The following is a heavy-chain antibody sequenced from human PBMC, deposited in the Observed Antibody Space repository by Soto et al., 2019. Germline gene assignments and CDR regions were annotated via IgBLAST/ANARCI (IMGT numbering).Heavy chain of an antibody. CDR3: ARDGGGYDDSWPDY. CDR1: GGTSSSYT. Sequence: GASVKVSCKASGGTSSSYTISWVRQAPGQGLEWMGRIIPILGIANYAQKFQGRVTITADKSTSTAYMELSSLRSEDTAVYYCARDGGGYDDSWPDYWGQGTLVTVSS. D-gene: IGHD5-12*01. V-gene: IGHV1-69*04. J-gene: IGHJ4*02. CDR2: IIPILGIA.